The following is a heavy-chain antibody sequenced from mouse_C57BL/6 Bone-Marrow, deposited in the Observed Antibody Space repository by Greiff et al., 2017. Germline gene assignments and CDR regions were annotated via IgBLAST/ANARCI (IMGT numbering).Heavy chain of an antibody. J-gene: IGHJ2*01. CDR2: IYPGDGDT. D-gene: IGHD2-4*01. CDR1: GYAFSSSW. V-gene: IGHV1-82*01. Sequence: VKLMESGPELVKPGASVKISCKASGYAFSSSWMNWVKQRPGKGLEWIGRIYPGDGDTNYNGKFKGKATLTADKSSSTAYMQLSSLTSEDSAVYFCAREGIYYDYGYWGQGTTLTVSS. CDR3: AREGIYYDYGY.